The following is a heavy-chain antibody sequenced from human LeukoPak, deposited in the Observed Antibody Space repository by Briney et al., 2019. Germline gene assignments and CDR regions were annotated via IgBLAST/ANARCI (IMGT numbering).Heavy chain of an antibody. Sequence: ASVKVSCKASGYTFTGYYMHWVRQAPGQGLEWMGWINPNSGGTNYAQKLQGRVTMTTDTSTSTAYMELRSLRSDDTAVYYCAGDEDGEIVVVPAAIRGFDPWGQGTLVTVSS. J-gene: IGHJ5*02. V-gene: IGHV1-2*02. CDR2: INPNSGGT. D-gene: IGHD2-2*01. CDR3: AGDEDGEIVVVPAAIRGFDP. CDR1: GYTFTGYY.